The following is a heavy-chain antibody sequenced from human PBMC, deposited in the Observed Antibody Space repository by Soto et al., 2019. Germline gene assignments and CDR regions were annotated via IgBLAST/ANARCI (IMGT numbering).Heavy chain of an antibody. V-gene: IGHV3-30*18. Sequence: QVQLVESGGGVVQPGRSLRLSCAASGFTFSTYGIHWVRQAPGEGLEWVAIISYDGSNKYYADSVKGRFTVSRDNSKNTLYLQINRLRPDDTAIYYCAKDINDARDGHHYGGEYWGQGTLVTVSP. CDR1: GFTFSTYG. J-gene: IGHJ4*02. CDR2: ISYDGSNK. CDR3: AKDINDARDGHHYGGEY. D-gene: IGHD3-16*01.